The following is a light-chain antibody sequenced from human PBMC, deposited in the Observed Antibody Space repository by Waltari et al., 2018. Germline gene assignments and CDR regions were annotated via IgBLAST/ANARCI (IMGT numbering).Light chain of an antibody. CDR3: QTWDTDSYVI. J-gene: IGLJ2*01. CDR2: LNPDGSH. Sequence: QLVLTQSPSASASLGASVKLTCTLSSGHSTYAIAWPQQQPEKGPRYLMKLNPDGSHNEGDGIPDRFSGSSSGAERYLTISSLQSEDEADYYCQTWDTDSYVIFGGGTKLTVL. CDR1: SGHSTYA. V-gene: IGLV4-69*01.